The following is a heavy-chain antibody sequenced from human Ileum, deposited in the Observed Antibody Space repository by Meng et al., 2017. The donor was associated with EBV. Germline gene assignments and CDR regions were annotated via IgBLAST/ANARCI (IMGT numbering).Heavy chain of an antibody. CDR3: ARGGDSSGWYWYFDY. Sequence: QWEWGQSGACVKKPGFSVKVSCKASEGTFSRYSISWVRQAPGQGLEWMGGIIPPFDTANYAQKFQGRVTITADKSTGTAYMELSSLRSEDTAIYYCARGGDSSGWYWYFDYWGQGTLVTVSS. J-gene: IGHJ4*02. CDR1: EGTFSRYS. D-gene: IGHD6-19*01. V-gene: IGHV1-69*06. CDR2: IIPPFDTA.